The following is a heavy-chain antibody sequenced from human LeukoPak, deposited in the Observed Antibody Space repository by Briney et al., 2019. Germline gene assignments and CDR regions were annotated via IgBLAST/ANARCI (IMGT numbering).Heavy chain of an antibody. D-gene: IGHD5-24*01. CDR1: GFTFSSYS. Sequence: NPGGSLRLSCAASGFTFSSYSMNWVRQAPGKGLEWVSYISSSSSTIYYADSVKGRFTISRDNAKNSLYLQMNSLRAEDTAVYYCASLPRNGYNLAFDYWGQGTLVTVSS. V-gene: IGHV3-48*01. CDR3: ASLPRNGYNLAFDY. CDR2: ISSSSSTI. J-gene: IGHJ4*02.